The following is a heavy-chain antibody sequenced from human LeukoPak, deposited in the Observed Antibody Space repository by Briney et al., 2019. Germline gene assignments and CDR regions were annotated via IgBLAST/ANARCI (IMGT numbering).Heavy chain of an antibody. D-gene: IGHD3-16*01. V-gene: IGHV4-34*01. CDR1: GGSFSGYY. J-gene: IGHJ4*02. CDR3: ARGQPGIMITHFDY. CDR2: INHSGST. Sequence: PSETLSLTCAVYGGSFSGYYWSWIRQPPGKGLEWIGEINHSGSTNYNPSLKSRVTTSVDTSKNQFSLKLSSVTAADTAVYYCARGQPGIMITHFDYWGQGTLVTVSS.